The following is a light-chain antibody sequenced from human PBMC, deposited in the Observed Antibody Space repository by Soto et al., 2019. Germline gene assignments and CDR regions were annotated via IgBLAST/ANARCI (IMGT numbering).Light chain of an antibody. CDR3: QQYNSYPWT. CDR1: QSISSW. Sequence: DIQMTQSPSTLSASVGDRVTITCRASQSISSWLAWYQQKPGKAPKLLIYDASSVESGVPSRFSCSGSGTEFTLTISSLQPDDFAPYYCQQYNSYPWTFGQGTQVEIK. CDR2: DAS. V-gene: IGKV1-5*01. J-gene: IGKJ1*01.